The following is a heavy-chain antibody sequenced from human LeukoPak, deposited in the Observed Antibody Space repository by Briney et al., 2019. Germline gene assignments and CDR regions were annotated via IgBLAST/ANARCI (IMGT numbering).Heavy chain of an antibody. CDR3: ARDRAGYCSSTSCPPGFDY. V-gene: IGHV1-69*05. CDR1: GGTFSGYA. CDR2: IIPIFGTA. Sequence: ASVKVSCKASGGTFSGYAISWVRQARGQGLEWMGGIIPIFGTANYAQKFQGRVTITTDESTSTAYVELSSLRSEDTAVYYCARDRAGYCSSTSCPPGFDYWGQGTLVTVSS. D-gene: IGHD2-2*01. J-gene: IGHJ4*02.